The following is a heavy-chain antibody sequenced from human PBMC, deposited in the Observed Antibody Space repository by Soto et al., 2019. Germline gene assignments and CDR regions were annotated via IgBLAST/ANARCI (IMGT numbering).Heavy chain of an antibody. V-gene: IGHV6-1*01. D-gene: IGHD1-7*01. Sequence: PSQTLSLTCAISGDSVSSNSAAWNWIRQSPSRGLEWLGRTYYRSRWYNDYAVSVKRRITVNPDTSKNQYSLHLNSVTHEDKDVYYCAGTTSLQWYYMDVWDKGTTVTVSS. CDR3: AGTTSLQWYYMDV. J-gene: IGHJ6*03. CDR2: TYYRSRWYN. CDR1: GDSVSSNSAA.